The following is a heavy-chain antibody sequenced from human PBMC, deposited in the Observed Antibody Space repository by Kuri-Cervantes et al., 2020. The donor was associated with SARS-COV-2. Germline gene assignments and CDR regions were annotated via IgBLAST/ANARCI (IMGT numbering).Heavy chain of an antibody. Sequence: SETLSLTCTVSGGSISSSSYYWGWIRQPPGKGLEWIGSIYYSGSTYYNPSLKSRVTLSVDTSKNQFSLKLSSVTAADTAVYYCARHDAPYFEIDYWGQGTLVTVSS. CDR2: IYYSGST. J-gene: IGHJ4*02. V-gene: IGHV4-39*01. CDR1: GGSISSSSYY. CDR3: ARHDAPYFEIDY. D-gene: IGHD3-9*01.